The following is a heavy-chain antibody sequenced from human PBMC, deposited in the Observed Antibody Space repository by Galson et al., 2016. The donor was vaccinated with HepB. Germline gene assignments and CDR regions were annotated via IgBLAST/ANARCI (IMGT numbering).Heavy chain of an antibody. D-gene: IGHD5-24*01. J-gene: IGHJ3*02. CDR2: SSGTGATT. CDR1: GFTVSTYA. V-gene: IGHV3-23*01. CDR3: TRDGYNHIAFDI. Sequence: SMSLSCAASGFTVSTYAMSWVRQAPGNRLEWVSISSGTGATTSYADSVKGRFTICRDNLRNTLYLHLDSLKAEDTALYYCTRDGYNHIAFDIWGRGTMVTVSS.